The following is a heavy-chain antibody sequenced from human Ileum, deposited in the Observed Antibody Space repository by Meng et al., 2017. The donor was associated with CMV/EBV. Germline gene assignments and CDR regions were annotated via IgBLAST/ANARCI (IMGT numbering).Heavy chain of an antibody. J-gene: IGHJ4*02. Sequence: GESLKISCAASGFTFSTYGMHWVRQAPGKGLEWVAFVRYDGSNEYYADSVKGRFTISRENSKNTLYLQMNSLRAEDTAVYYCAKDKPYIQVWIFDYWGQGTLVTVSS. CDR2: VRYDGSNE. V-gene: IGHV3-30*02. CDR3: AKDKPYIQVWIFDY. CDR1: GFTFSTYG. D-gene: IGHD5-18*01.